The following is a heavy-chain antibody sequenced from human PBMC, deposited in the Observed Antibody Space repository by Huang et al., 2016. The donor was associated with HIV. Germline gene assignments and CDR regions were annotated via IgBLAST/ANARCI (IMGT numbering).Heavy chain of an antibody. D-gene: IGHD3-3*01. CDR2: ISSSSSYI. CDR3: ARAVPTPNRFGVGGFDY. J-gene: IGHJ4*02. Sequence: EVQLVESGGGLVKPGGSLRLSCAASGFTFSSYSMNWVRQAPGKGREWVSSISSSSSYIDYADSVKGRFTISRDNAKNSLYLQMNSLRAEDTAVYYCARAVPTPNRFGVGGFDYWGQGTLVTVSS. CDR1: GFTFSSYS. V-gene: IGHV3-21*01.